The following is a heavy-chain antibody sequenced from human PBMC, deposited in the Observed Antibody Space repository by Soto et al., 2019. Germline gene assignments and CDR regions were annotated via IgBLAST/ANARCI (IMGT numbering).Heavy chain of an antibody. D-gene: IGHD4-17*01. V-gene: IGHV3-23*01. CDR2: INLGGGIT. J-gene: IGHJ5*02. CDR3: AREGYADYEGVWFDP. Sequence: EVQLLESGGGLVQPGGSLRLSCAASGFILNKYAMSWVRQAPGKGLEWVSAINLGGGITYDADSVKGRFTISRDNSNNMLYLQMNSLRAEDTAVYYCAREGYADYEGVWFDPWGQGILVTVSS. CDR1: GFILNKYA.